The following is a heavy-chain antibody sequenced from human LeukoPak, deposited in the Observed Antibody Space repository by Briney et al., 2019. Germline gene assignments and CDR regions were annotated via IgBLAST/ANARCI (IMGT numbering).Heavy chain of an antibody. D-gene: IGHD3/OR15-3a*01. CDR3: ARDAYHSGDLDQ. Sequence: GGSLRLSRAASGFTFSNHIVHWVRQAPGKGLEWASFIRFDGTNRHYVDSVKGRFTISRDNPNNMLYLQMNSLKFDDTAVYYCARDAYHSGDLDQWGEGTLVIVSS. J-gene: IGHJ4*02. V-gene: IGHV3-30*02. CDR2: IRFDGTNR. CDR1: GFTFSNHI.